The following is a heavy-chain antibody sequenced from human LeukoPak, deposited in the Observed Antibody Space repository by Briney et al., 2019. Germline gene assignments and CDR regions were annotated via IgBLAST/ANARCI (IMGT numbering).Heavy chain of an antibody. V-gene: IGHV3-23*01. CDR2: ITGSGVNT. J-gene: IGHJ6*03. CDR1: GFTFSNYG. CDR3: ATNWNLYYYYYMDV. Sequence: PRGSLRLSCAASGFTFSNYGMNWVRLAPGKGLEWVSGITGSGVNTYYADSVKGRFTISRDNAKNTLYLQMNSLRAEDTAVYYCATNWNLYYYYYMDVWGKGTTVTVSS. D-gene: IGHD1-20*01.